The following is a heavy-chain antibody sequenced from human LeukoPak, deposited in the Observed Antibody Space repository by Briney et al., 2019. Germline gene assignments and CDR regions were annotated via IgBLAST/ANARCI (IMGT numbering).Heavy chain of an antibody. CDR2: INPNSGGT. Sequence: ASVKVSCKGSGYTFTGYYMNWVRQAPGQGLEWMGWINPNSGGTNYAQKFQGRVTMTRDTSISTDYMELSRLRSDDTAVYYCVWGAGYNVDYWGQGTLVTVSS. J-gene: IGHJ4*02. CDR3: VWGAGYNVDY. CDR1: GYTFTGYY. D-gene: IGHD5-24*01. V-gene: IGHV1-2*02.